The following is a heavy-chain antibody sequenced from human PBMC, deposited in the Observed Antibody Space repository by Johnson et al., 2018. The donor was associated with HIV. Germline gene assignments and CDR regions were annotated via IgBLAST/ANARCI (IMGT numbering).Heavy chain of an antibody. CDR3: ARSPHYYDSSGPLPDAFDI. CDR1: GFTVSSNYA. V-gene: IGHV3-30-3*01. J-gene: IGHJ3*02. Sequence: QVQLVESGGGLIQPGGSLRLSCAASGFTVSSNYAIHWVRQAPGKGLEWVAVISYDGSNKYYADSVKGRFTISRDNSKNTLYLQMNSLRAEDTAVYYCARSPHYYDSSGPLPDAFDIWGQGTMVTVSS. CDR2: ISYDGSNK. D-gene: IGHD3-22*01.